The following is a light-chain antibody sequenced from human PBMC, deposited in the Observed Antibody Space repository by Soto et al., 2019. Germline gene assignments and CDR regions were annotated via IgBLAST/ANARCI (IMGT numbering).Light chain of an antibody. J-gene: IGLJ2*01. CDR1: SSNIESNT. Sequence: QSVLTQPPSASGTPGQRVSISCSGSSSNIESNTVNWYQQLPGTAPKLLIYTNNQRPSGVPDRFSGSKSGTSASLAISGLRSEDEADYYCATWDDSLNAVVFGGGTKLTVL. V-gene: IGLV1-44*01. CDR3: ATWDDSLNAVV. CDR2: TNN.